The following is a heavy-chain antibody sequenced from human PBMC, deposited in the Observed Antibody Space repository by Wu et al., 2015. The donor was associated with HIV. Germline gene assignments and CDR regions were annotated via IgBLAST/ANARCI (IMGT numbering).Heavy chain of an antibody. CDR2: LNPSSGST. CDR3: ARVGFERYVVRRGHPLGRYDI. V-gene: IGHV1-46*01. D-gene: IGHD3-10*01. J-gene: IGHJ3*02. CDR1: GYTFTANY. Sequence: QVRLVQSGSEVRTPGASVKLFCKASGYTFTANYLHWVRQAPGQGLEWMGILNPSSGSTGYAQRFQGRVTMTRDTSTTTNSTWSLTGRRRLNDTADCIIVARVGFERYVVRRGHPLGRYDIWGRRDGWSSSL.